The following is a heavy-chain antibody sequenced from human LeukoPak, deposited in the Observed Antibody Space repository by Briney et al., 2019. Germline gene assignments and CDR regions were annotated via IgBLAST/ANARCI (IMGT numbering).Heavy chain of an antibody. CDR3: ARESYRGGYYFDY. J-gene: IGHJ4*02. D-gene: IGHD3-22*01. CDR1: GFTFSSYN. CDR2: ISSSSSAI. Sequence: PGGSLRLSCAASGFTFSSYNMNWVRQAPGKGLEWVSYISSSSSAIYYSDSVKGRFTISRDNAKNSLYLQMNSLRAEDTAVYYCARESYRGGYYFDYWGQGTLVTVSS. V-gene: IGHV3-48*01.